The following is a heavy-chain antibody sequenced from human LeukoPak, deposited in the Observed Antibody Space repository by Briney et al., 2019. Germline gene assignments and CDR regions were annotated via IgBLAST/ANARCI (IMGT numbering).Heavy chain of an antibody. J-gene: IGHJ6*02. CDR2: IKPTSGDT. V-gene: IGHV1-2*02. D-gene: IGHD1-26*01. CDR1: GYTFSEYS. Sequence: GASVKVSCKTSGYTFSEYSIHWVRQAPGQGLEWMGCIKPTSGDTEYAQRFQGRATLTRNTSSSAVYMELSRMTSDDTSVSYCARKNLGLSDTWYYNFYGLDVWGRGTTITVSS. CDR3: ARKNLGLSDTWYYNFYGLDV.